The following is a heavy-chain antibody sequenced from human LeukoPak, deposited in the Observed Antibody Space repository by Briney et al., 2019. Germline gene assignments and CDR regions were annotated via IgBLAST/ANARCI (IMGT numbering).Heavy chain of an antibody. CDR2: INGDGSGT. Sequence: GGSLRLSCAASGSTFSSYWMHWVRQAPGKGLVWVSRINGDGSGTNYADSVKGRFTISRDNAKNTLYLQMNSLGAEDTAVYFCARVSSSMVRAIDYWGQGTLVTVSS. CDR3: ARVSSSMVRAIDY. CDR1: GSTFSSYW. V-gene: IGHV3-74*01. J-gene: IGHJ4*02. D-gene: IGHD3-10*01.